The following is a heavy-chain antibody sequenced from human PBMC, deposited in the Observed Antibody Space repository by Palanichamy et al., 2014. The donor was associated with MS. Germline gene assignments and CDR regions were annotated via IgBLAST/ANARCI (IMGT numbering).Heavy chain of an antibody. J-gene: IGHJ6*02. CDR2: IIPIFGTA. CDR1: GDTFSSYA. D-gene: IGHD2-15*01. V-gene: IGHV1-69*06. CDR3: ARDRVGYCSGGSCYSAGRDYYYYGMDV. Sequence: SGAEVKKPGSSVKVSCKASGDTFSSYAISWVRQAPGQGLEWMGGIIPIFGTANYAQKFQGRVTITADKSTSTAYMELSSLRSEDTAVYYCARDRVGYCSGGSCYSAGRDYYYYGMDVWGQGTTVTVSS.